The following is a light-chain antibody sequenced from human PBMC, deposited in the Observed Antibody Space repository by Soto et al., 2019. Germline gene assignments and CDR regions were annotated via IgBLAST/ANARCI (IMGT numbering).Light chain of an antibody. J-gene: IGLJ1*01. CDR3: SSYTSSSTLYV. CDR2: EVN. CDR1: SSDVGGYTY. V-gene: IGLV2-14*01. Sequence: QYALTQPASVSGSPRQSITISCTGASSDVGGYTYVSWYQQHPGKAPKLIIYEVNNRPSGVSHRFSGSKSGNTASLTISGLQAEDEADYYCSSYTSSSTLYVFGTGTKVTV.